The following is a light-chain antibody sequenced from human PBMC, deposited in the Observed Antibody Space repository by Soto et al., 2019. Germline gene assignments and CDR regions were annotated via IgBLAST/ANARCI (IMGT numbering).Light chain of an antibody. CDR3: SSFATTSLAV. Sequence: QSALTQPASVSGSPGQSITISCTGTSSDVGGHDYVSWYQQHPGKAPKLMIYEVSTRLSGVSDRFSGSKSGSTASLTISGLQAEDEADYYCSSFATTSLAVFGTGTKVTVL. CDR1: SSDVGGHDY. J-gene: IGLJ1*01. V-gene: IGLV2-14*01. CDR2: EVS.